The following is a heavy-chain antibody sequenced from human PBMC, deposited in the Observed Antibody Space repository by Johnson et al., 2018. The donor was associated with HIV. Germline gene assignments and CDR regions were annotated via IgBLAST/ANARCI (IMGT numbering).Heavy chain of an antibody. CDR1: GFTVSSNY. CDR2: LHRDGTT. Sequence: MLLVESGGGLVQPGGSLRLSCAASGFTVSSNYMSWVRQAPGKGLEWVSILHRDGTTYYADSVKGRFTISRDNAKNSLYLQLNSLRAEDTAVYYCARDASYGDYAFDIWGQGTMVTVSS. V-gene: IGHV3-66*01. CDR3: ARDASYGDYAFDI. J-gene: IGHJ3*02. D-gene: IGHD4-17*01.